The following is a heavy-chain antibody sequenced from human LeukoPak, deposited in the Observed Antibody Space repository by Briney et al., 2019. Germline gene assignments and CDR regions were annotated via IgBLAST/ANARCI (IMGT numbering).Heavy chain of an antibody. CDR1: GFTFNDYA. J-gene: IGHJ4*02. CDR2: ISDTGRRT. V-gene: IGHV3-23*01. CDR3: TRHDSFIPY. Sequence: GGSLRLSCAASGFTFNDYAMSWVRQAAGKGLEWVAGISDTGRRTYYTDSVKGRFTISRDDSKETVSLQMNTLRAEDTAIYFCTRHDSFIPYWGQGTLVTVSS. D-gene: IGHD3-16*02.